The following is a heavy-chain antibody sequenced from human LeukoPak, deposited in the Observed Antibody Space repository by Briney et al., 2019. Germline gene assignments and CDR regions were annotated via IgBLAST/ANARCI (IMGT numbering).Heavy chain of an antibody. D-gene: IGHD5/OR15-5a*01. V-gene: IGHV3-7*01. J-gene: IGHJ4*02. CDR3: ARGPLGSTRYYFDY. Sequence: GGSLRLSCALSGFTFSGFWMSWLRQVPGKGLEWVATLNQDGNEEYYVDSVEGRFTISRDNAKNSLFLHMNSLRAEDTAVYYCARGPLGSTRYYFDYWGQGTLVTVSS. CDR1: GFTFSGFW. CDR2: LNQDGNEE.